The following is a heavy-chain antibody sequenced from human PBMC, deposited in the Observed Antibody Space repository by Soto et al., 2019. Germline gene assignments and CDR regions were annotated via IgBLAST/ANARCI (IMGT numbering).Heavy chain of an antibody. CDR3: ARGNYDSSGYYRTFDY. CDR1: GGSFSGYY. D-gene: IGHD3-22*01. Sequence: VQLQQWGAGLLKPSETLSLTCAVYGGSFSGYYWIWICQPPGKGLEWIGEINHSGSTNYNPSLKSRVTISVDPSKNQFSLELSSVTAADTAIYYCARGNYDSSGYYRTFDYWGQGTLVTVSS. V-gene: IGHV4-34*01. J-gene: IGHJ4*02. CDR2: INHSGST.